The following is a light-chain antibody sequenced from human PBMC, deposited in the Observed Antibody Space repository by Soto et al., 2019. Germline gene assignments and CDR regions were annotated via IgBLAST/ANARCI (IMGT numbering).Light chain of an antibody. CDR1: QSISSL. CDR2: SAS. CDR3: QQYYDWPIT. V-gene: IGKV3-15*01. J-gene: IGKJ5*01. Sequence: EIVLTQSPATLFVSPGERATLSCRASQSISSLLAWYQQKPGQAPRLLIYSASTRASGIPARFSGSGSGADYTLTIISLQSEDFAVYYCQQYYDWPITFGQGTRLEIK.